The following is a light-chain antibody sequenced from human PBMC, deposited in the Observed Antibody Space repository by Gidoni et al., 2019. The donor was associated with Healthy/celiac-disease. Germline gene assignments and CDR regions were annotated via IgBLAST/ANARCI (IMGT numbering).Light chain of an antibody. CDR2: DVR. V-gene: IGLV2-14*01. Sequence: QSALTQPASVSGSPGQSITISCTGTSSDVGGYNYVSWYQQHPGKAPKLMIYDVRNRPSGVSNRFSGSKSGNTASLTISGLQAEDEADYYCSPYTSSSTPYGFGTGTKVTVL. J-gene: IGLJ1*01. CDR1: SSDVGGYNY. CDR3: SPYTSSSTPYG.